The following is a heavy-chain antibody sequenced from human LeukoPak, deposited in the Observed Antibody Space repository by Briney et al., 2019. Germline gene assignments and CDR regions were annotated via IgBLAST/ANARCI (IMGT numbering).Heavy chain of an antibody. V-gene: IGHV3-9*03. CDR1: GFTFDDYA. Sequence: PGRSLRLSCAASGFTFDDYAMHWVRQAPGKGLEWVSGISWNSGSIVYADSVKGRFTISRDNAKNSLYLQMNSLRAEDMALYYCARGPTTYYFDYWGQGTLVTVSS. CDR2: ISWNSGSI. CDR3: ARGPTTYYFDY. J-gene: IGHJ4*02. D-gene: IGHD2/OR15-2a*01.